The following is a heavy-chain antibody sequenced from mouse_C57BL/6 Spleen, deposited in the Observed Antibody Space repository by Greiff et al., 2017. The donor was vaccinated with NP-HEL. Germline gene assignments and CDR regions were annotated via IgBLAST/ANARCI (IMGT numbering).Heavy chain of an antibody. V-gene: IGHV5-4*01. CDR3: ARESLYYGSSSWFAY. CDR1: GFTFSSYA. J-gene: IGHJ3*01. D-gene: IGHD1-1*01. Sequence: EVMLVESGGGLVKPGGSLKLSCAASGFTFSSYAMSWVRQTPEKRLEWVATISDGGSYTYYPDNVKGRFTISRDNAKNNLYLQMSHLKSEDTAMYYCARESLYYGSSSWFAYWGQGTLVTVSA. CDR2: ISDGGSYT.